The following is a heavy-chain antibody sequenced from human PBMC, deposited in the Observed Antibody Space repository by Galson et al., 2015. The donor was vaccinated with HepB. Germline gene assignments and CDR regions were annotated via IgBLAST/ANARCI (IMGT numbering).Heavy chain of an antibody. J-gene: IGHJ5*02. CDR2: IGTAGAT. Sequence: SLRLPCAASGFTFSSYDMHWVRQATGKGLEWVSAIGTAGATYYADSVKGRLTISRDNSKNRVYVQMNSLSDEDTAVYYCARDLYNWNAGMFDPWGQGTLVTVSS. CDR1: GFTFSSYD. CDR3: ARDLYNWNAGMFDP. D-gene: IGHD1-20*01. V-gene: IGHV3-13*01.